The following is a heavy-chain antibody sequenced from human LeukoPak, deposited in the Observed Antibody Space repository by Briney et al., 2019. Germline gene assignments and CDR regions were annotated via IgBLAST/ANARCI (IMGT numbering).Heavy chain of an antibody. Sequence: GGSLRLSCTASGFTFSSYAMSWVRQAPGKGLEWVSTICNRGGSTYYADSMKGRFTISRDNSKNTLYLQANSLRAEDTAVYYCAKQLGYCSDGSCYFPYWGQGTLVTVSS. CDR1: GFTFSSYA. CDR2: ICNRGGST. V-gene: IGHV3-23*01. J-gene: IGHJ4*02. CDR3: AKQLGYCSDGSCYFPY. D-gene: IGHD2-15*01.